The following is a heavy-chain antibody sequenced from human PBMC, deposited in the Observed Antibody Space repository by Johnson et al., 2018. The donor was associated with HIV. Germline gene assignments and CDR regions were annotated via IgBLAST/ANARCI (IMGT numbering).Heavy chain of an antibody. D-gene: IGHD1-26*01. CDR1: GFSFSSYA. CDR3: AKDRGYSGSPPDAFDI. V-gene: IGHV3-30*04. J-gene: IGHJ3*02. Sequence: QVQLVESGGGVVQPGRSLGLSCAASGFSFSSYAMHWVRQAPGKGLEWVAVISYHGTNKYYADSVKGRFTISRDNSKNTLYLQMNSLRAEDTAVYYCAKDRGYSGSPPDAFDIWGQGTMVTVSS. CDR2: ISYHGTNK.